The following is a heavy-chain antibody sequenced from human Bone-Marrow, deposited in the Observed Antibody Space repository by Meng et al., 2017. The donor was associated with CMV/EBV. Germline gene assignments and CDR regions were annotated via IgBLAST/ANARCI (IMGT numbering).Heavy chain of an antibody. CDR1: GFTVSSNY. Sequence: SGFTVSSNYMSWVRQAPGKGLEWVSVIYSGGSTYYADSVKGRFTISRDNSKNTLYLQMNSLRADDTSVYYCARDYCSGGSCYLDYWGQGTLVTVSS. CDR2: IYSGGST. V-gene: IGHV3-66*01. D-gene: IGHD2-15*01. CDR3: ARDYCSGGSCYLDY. J-gene: IGHJ4*02.